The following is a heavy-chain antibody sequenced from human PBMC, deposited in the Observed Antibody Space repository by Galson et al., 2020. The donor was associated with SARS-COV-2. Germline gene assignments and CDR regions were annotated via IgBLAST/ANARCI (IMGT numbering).Heavy chain of an antibody. CDR3: ARVGMWDGRWLQLSTGFAY. D-gene: IGHD5-12*01. J-gene: IGHJ4*02. Sequence: VSVKVSCKASGYTFTSYGIRWVRQAPGKGLEGMGWISAYNGKTNYAQKLQGRVTMTTDTSTSTAYMELRSLRSDDTAVYYCARVGMWDGRWLQLSTGFAYWGQGTLVTVSS. CDR1: GYTFTSYG. CDR2: ISAYNGKT. V-gene: IGHV1-18*01.